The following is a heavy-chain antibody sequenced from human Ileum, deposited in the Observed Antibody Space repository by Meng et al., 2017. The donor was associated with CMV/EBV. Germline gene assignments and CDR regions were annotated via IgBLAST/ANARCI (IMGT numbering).Heavy chain of an antibody. CDR1: GFAFSNYP. V-gene: IGHV3-23*01. Sequence: GGSLRLSCAASGFAFSNYPMSWVRQAPGKGLEWVSGMSNTGNSRYDADSVKGRFTIFRDNSKNILYMQMNSLRVEDTAVYYCAGGGPAIFSPFDPWGQGTLVTVSS. CDR2: MSNTGNSR. D-gene: IGHD3-3*01. J-gene: IGHJ5*02. CDR3: AGGGPAIFSPFDP.